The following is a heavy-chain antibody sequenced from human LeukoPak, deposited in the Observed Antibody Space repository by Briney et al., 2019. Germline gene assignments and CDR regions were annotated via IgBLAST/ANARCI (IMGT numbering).Heavy chain of an antibody. CDR3: ARQRIAADY. V-gene: IGHV4-59*01. Sequence: SETLSLTCTVSGGSISSYYWSLIRQPPGKGLEWIGYIYYSGSTNYNPSLKSRVTISVDTSKNQFSLKLSSVTAADTAVYYCARQRIAADYWGQGTLVTVSS. J-gene: IGHJ4*02. CDR2: IYYSGST. CDR1: GGSISSYY. D-gene: IGHD6-13*01.